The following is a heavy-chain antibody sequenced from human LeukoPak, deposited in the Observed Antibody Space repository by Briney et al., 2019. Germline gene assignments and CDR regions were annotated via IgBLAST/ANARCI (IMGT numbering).Heavy chain of an antibody. CDR2: INPNSGGT. J-gene: IGHJ4*02. CDR3: ARDYYDSSKTDFDY. Sequence: ASVKVSCKASGYTFTGYYMHWVRQAPGQGLEWMGWINPNSGGTNYAQKFQGRVTMTRDTSISTAYMELSRLRSDDTAVYYCARDYYDSSKTDFDYWGQGTLVTVSS. D-gene: IGHD3-22*01. CDR1: GYTFTGYY. V-gene: IGHV1-2*02.